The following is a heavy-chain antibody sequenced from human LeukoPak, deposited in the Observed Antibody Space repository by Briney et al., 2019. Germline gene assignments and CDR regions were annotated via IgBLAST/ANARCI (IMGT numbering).Heavy chain of an antibody. CDR2: MYSSGST. CDR3: ARRDGFSSFDY. D-gene: IGHD3-3*01. V-gene: IGHV4-39*01. Sequence: PSETLSLTCTVSGGSISTSSYYWGWIRQPPGKGLEWIGSMYSSGSTYYNPSPKSRVTISVDTSKNQFSLKLSSVTAADTAVYYCARRDGFSSFDYWGQGTLVTVSS. CDR1: GGSISTSSYY. J-gene: IGHJ4*02.